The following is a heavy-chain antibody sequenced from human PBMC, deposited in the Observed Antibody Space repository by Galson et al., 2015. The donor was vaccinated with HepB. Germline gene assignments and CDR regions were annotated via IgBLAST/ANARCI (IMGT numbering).Heavy chain of an antibody. Sequence: PALVKPTQTLTLTCTFSGFSLTTPGMRLSWIRQSPGKALEWLARIDWADEQLYKTSLKTRLTISKDTSKNQVVLTMTNMDPEDTATYYCARKSSFGYYFDYWGQGTLVTVSS. CDR2: IDWADEQ. J-gene: IGHJ4*02. CDR3: ARKSSFGYYFDY. D-gene: IGHD2/OR15-2a*01. CDR1: GFSLTTPGMR. V-gene: IGHV2-70*04.